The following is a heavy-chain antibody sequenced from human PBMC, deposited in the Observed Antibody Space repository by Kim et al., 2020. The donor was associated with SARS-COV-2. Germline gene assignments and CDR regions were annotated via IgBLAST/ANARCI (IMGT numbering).Heavy chain of an antibody. J-gene: IGHJ4*02. V-gene: IGHV4-61*01. D-gene: IGHD3-3*01. CDR2: IYYSGST. CDR1: GGFVSSGSYF. Sequence: SETLSLTCTVSGGFVSSGSYFWGWIRQPPGKGLEWIGYIYYSGSTNYNPSLKSRVTMSLDTSENQFSLTVRSVTAADTAVYYCARAPNDFWSGYPYYFDYWGQGTLVTVSS. CDR3: ARAPNDFWSGYPYYFDY.